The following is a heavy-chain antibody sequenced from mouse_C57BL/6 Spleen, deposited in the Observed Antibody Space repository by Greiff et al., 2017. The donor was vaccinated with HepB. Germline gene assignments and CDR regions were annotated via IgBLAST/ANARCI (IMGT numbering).Heavy chain of an antibody. CDR2: IDPANGNT. CDR1: GFNIKNTY. V-gene: IGHV14-3*01. CDR3: AREVLGDGSSYWYFDV. Sequence: EVQLVESVAELVRPGASVKLSCTASGFNIKNTYMHWVKQRPEQGLEWIGRIDPANGNTKYAPKFQGKATITADTSSNTAYLQLSSLTSEDTAIYYCAREVLGDGSSYWYFDVWGTGTTVTVSS. J-gene: IGHJ1*03. D-gene: IGHD1-1*01.